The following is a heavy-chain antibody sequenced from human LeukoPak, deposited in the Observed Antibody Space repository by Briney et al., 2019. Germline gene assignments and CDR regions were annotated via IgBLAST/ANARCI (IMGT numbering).Heavy chain of an antibody. Sequence: GGSLRLSCAASGFTFSSYAMSWVRQAPGKGLEWVSAISGSGGSTYYADSVKGRFTISRDNSKNTLYLQMNSLRAEDTAVYYCAKLPVSYSSGWSNFDYWGQGTLVTVSS. CDR1: GFTFSSYA. J-gene: IGHJ4*02. V-gene: IGHV3-23*01. CDR3: AKLPVSYSSGWSNFDY. D-gene: IGHD6-19*01. CDR2: ISGSGGST.